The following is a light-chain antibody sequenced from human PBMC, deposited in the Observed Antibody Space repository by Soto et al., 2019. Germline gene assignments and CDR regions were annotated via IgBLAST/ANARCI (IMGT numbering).Light chain of an antibody. J-gene: IGKJ4*01. Sequence: DIQMTQSPSHVSASVGDRVSITCRASQDIRSWLAWYQQRPGKAPKLLIYAATILQSGVPSRFSGSGSGTAFTLTISNLQPEGFASYFCQQANSFPLTFGGGTRWISN. CDR1: QDIRSW. CDR2: AAT. V-gene: IGKV1-12*01. CDR3: QQANSFPLT.